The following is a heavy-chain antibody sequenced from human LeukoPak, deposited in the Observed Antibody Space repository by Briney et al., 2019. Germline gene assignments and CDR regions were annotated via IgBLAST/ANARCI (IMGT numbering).Heavy chain of an antibody. J-gene: IGHJ5*02. CDR3: AKAPKRCSGYCWFDP. V-gene: IGHV3-33*06. D-gene: IGHD3-22*01. CDR1: GFTFSSYG. Sequence: GRSLRLSCAASGFTFSSYGMHWVRQAPGKGLEWVAVIWYDGSNKYYADSVKGRFTISRDNSKNTLYLQMNSLRAEDTAVYYCAKAPKRCSGYCWFDPWGQGTLVTVSS. CDR2: IWYDGSNK.